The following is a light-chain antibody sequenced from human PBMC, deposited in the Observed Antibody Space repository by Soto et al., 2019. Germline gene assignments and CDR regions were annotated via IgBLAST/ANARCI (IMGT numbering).Light chain of an antibody. CDR2: GAS. CDR1: QSVSSN. Sequence: EIVLTQSPGTLSLSPWERATLSCRASQSVSSNLAWYQQKPGQAPRLLIYGASSRATGIPDRFSGSGSGTDFTLSIRRLEPEDFAVYYCQQYGSSTIIFGQGTRLEIK. CDR3: QQYGSSTII. V-gene: IGKV3-20*01. J-gene: IGKJ5*01.